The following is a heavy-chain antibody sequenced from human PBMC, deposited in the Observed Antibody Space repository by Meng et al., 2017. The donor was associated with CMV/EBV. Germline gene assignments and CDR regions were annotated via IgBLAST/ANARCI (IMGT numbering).Heavy chain of an antibody. J-gene: IGHJ6*02. Sequence: GESLKISCAASGFTFSSYSMNWVRQAPGKGLEWVSSISSSSSYIYYADSVKGRFTISRDNAKNSLYLQMNSLRAEDTAVYYCARYAGATFAYYYYGVDVWGQGTTVTVSS. V-gene: IGHV3-21*01. D-gene: IGHD1-26*01. CDR1: GFTFSSYS. CDR3: ARYAGATFAYYYYGVDV. CDR2: ISSSSSYI.